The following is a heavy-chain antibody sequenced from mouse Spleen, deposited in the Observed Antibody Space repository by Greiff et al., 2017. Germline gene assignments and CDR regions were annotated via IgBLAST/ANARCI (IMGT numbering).Heavy chain of an antibody. D-gene: IGHD2-1*01. CDR1: GYTFTSYW. Sequence: QVQLQQPGAELVMPGASVKLSCKASGYTFTSYWMHWVKQRPGQGLEWIGEIDPSDSYTNYNQKFKGKATLTVDKSSSTAYMQLSSLTSEDSAVYDCARAPYGNTGAWFAYWGQGTLVTVSA. CDR3: ARAPYGNTGAWFAY. CDR2: IDPSDSYT. V-gene: IGHV1-69*01. J-gene: IGHJ3*01.